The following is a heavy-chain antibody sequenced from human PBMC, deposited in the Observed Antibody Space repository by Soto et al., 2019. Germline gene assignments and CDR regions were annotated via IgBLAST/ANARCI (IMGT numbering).Heavy chain of an antibody. Sequence: EVQLVESGGGLVQPGGSLRLSCTASGFSLSDHYVDWVRQAPGKGLEWVGRSRNKANSYTTEYAASVRGRFTISRDDSRNSLYLQMDSLTTEDTAVYYCSRDVTASGTYAVDYWGQGTLVTVSS. CDR2: SRNKANSYTT. D-gene: IGHD3-10*01. J-gene: IGHJ4*02. CDR1: GFSLSDHY. CDR3: SRDVTASGTYAVDY. V-gene: IGHV3-72*01.